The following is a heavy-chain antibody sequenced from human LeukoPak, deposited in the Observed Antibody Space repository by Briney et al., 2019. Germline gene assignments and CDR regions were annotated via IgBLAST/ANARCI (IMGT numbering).Heavy chain of an antibody. Sequence: GASVKVSCKASGYTFTSYYMHWVRQAPGQGLEWMGIINPSGGSTSYAQKFQGRVTMTRDMSTSTVYMELSSLRSEDTAVYYCAREKNVSDDEDGNWFDPWGQGTLVTASS. CDR1: GYTFTSYY. CDR2: INPSGGST. J-gene: IGHJ5*02. D-gene: IGHD1-1*01. CDR3: AREKNVSDDEDGNWFDP. V-gene: IGHV1-46*01.